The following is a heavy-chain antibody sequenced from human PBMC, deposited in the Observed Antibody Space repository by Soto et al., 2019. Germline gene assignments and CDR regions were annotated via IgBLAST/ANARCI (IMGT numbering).Heavy chain of an antibody. CDR3: ASGPSGDKVDY. V-gene: IGHV4-30-4*01. Sequence: QVQLQESGPGLVKPSQTLSLPCTVSVGSISSVDHCWSWIRQPPDKGPEWIWHMYSVGSTYSNPSLMSRVIILIDRSKIQFSLQLNSVSVADTAVYYCASGPSGDKVDYWGQGTLVTVSS. D-gene: IGHD7-27*01. CDR1: VGSISSVDHC. CDR2: MYSVGST. J-gene: IGHJ4*02.